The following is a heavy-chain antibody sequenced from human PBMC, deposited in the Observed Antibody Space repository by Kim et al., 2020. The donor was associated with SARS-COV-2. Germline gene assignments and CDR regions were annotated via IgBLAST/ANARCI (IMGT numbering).Heavy chain of an antibody. CDR2: GNT. CDR3: ARDRDWFDP. D-gene: IGHD3-10*01. V-gene: IGHV1-18*01. Sequence: GNTNYAQKLQGRVTMTTDTSTSTAYRELKSLRSDDTAVYYCARDRDWFDPWSQRTLVTVSS. J-gene: IGHJ5*02.